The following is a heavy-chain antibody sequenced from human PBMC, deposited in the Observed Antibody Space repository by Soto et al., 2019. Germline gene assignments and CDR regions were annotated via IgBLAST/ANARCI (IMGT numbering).Heavy chain of an antibody. CDR3: ARDRYFDSYSFDY. J-gene: IGHJ4*02. Sequence: QVQLVESGGGVVQPGRSLRLSCAASGFTFTAFAMHWVRQAPGKGLEWVGIISYDGSKTHYADSVKGRLTISRDTSKNTVYLQMNSLRPEDTAVYYCARDRYFDSYSFDYCGQGTLVNVSS. V-gene: IGHV3-30-3*01. CDR1: GFTFTAFA. CDR2: ISYDGSKT. D-gene: IGHD3-9*01.